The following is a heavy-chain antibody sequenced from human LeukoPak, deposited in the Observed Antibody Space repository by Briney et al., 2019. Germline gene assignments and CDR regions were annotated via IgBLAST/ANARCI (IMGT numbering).Heavy chain of an antibody. CDR2: MRYDGSNK. CDR1: GFTFSSYG. V-gene: IGHV3-30*02. D-gene: IGHD3-3*01. J-gene: IGHJ5*02. CDR3: AKSAPLTIFGVAHPFDP. Sequence: PGGSLRLSCAASGFTFSSYGMHWVRQAPGKGLKWVACMRYDGSNKYYADSVKGRFTISRDNSKNTLYLQMNSLRAEDTAVYYCAKSAPLTIFGVAHPFDPWGQGTLVTVSS.